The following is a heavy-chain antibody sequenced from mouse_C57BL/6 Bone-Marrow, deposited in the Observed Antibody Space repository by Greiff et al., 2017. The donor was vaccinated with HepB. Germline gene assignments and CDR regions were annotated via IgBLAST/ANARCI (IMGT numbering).Heavy chain of an antibody. CDR1: GFSLTSYG. CDR3: ASLYSKFAY. J-gene: IGHJ3*01. CDR2: IWGVGST. V-gene: IGHV2-6*01. D-gene: IGHD2-5*01. Sequence: VQRVESGPGLVAPSQSLSITCTVSGFSLTSYGVDWVRQSPGKGLEWLGVIWGVGSTNYNSALKSRLSISKDNSKSQVFLKMNSLQTDDTAMYYCASLYSKFAYWGQGTLVTVSA.